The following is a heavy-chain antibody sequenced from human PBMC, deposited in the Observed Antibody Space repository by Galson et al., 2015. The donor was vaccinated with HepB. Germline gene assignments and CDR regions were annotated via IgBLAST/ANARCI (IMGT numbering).Heavy chain of an antibody. V-gene: IGHV4-4*07. CDR2: IDTSGTT. Sequence: SETLSLTCTVSGGSMSAHFWSWIRQSAGKGLEWIGRIDTSGTTTYNPSLDSRVTMSLDASKKRFSLRLNSVTAADTAVYYCAAHSRYIGWSFDYWGQGTLVAVSS. CDR3: AAHSRYIGWSFDY. D-gene: IGHD6-19*01. J-gene: IGHJ4*02. CDR1: GGSMSAHF.